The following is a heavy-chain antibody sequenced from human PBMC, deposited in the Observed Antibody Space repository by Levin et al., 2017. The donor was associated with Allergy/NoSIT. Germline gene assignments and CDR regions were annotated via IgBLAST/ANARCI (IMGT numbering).Heavy chain of an antibody. J-gene: IGHJ4*02. D-gene: IGHD5-18*01. CDR2: IDPSDSYT. V-gene: IGHV5-10-1*01. CDR3: ARHGEDTAMVAGYFDY. CDR1: GYSFTSYW. Sequence: LKISCKGSGYSFTSYWISWVRQMPGKGLEWMGRIDPSDSYTNYSPSFQGHVTISADKSISTAYLQWSSLKASDTAMYYCARHGEDTAMVAGYFDYWGQGTLVTVSS.